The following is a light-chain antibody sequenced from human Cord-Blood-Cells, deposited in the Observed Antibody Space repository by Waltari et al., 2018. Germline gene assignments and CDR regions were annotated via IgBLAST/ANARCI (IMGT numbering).Light chain of an antibody. J-gene: IGKJ3*01. Sequence: EIVLTQSPATLSLSPGERATLSCRASQSVSSYLAWYQQKPGQAPRLLIYDASNRATXXXARFSGSGSVTDFTLTISSLEPEDFAVYYCQQRSNWPPTFGPGTKVDIK. CDR2: DAS. CDR3: QQRSNWPPT. V-gene: IGKV3-11*01. CDR1: QSVSSY.